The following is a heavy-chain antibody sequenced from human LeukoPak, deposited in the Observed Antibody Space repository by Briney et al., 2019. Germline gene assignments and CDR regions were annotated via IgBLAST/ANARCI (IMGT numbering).Heavy chain of an antibody. D-gene: IGHD6-6*01. J-gene: IGHJ5*02. V-gene: IGHV1-2*02. CDR1: GYTFTGYY. CDR2: INPNSGGT. CDR3: ARDHERLVLTPYNWFDP. Sequence: GASVKVSCKASGYTFTGYYMHWVRQAPGQGLEWMGWINPNSGGTNYAQKFQGRVTMTRDTSISTAYMELSRLRSDDTAVYYCARDHERLVLTPYNWFDPWGQGTLVTVSS.